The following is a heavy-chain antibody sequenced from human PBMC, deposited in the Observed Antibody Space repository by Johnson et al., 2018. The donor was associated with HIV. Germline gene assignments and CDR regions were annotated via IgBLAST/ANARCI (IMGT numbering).Heavy chain of an antibody. V-gene: IGHV3-30*19. J-gene: IGHJ3*02. Sequence: QVQLVESGGRVVQPGRSLRLSCAASGFTFNSYGMHWVRQAPGKGLEWVAVISYDGSNKYYADSVKGRFTISRDNSKNTLYLQMNSLRAEDTAVYYCSTGGYGSGSFAFDIWGQGTMVTVSS. D-gene: IGHD3-10*01. CDR3: STGGYGSGSFAFDI. CDR1: GFTFNSYG. CDR2: ISYDGSNK.